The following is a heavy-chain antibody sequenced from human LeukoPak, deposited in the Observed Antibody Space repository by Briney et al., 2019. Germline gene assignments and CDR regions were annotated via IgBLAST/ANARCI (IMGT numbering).Heavy chain of an antibody. D-gene: IGHD2-2*01. J-gene: IGHJ5*02. CDR3: ARYGGYCSGPSCPEMAHNWFDP. CDR2: ISSSSSYI. V-gene: IGHV3-21*01. Sequence: GGSLRLSCAASGFTFSSSSMNWVRQAPGKGLELVSSISSSSSYIYYADSVKGRFTISRDNAKNSLYLQMNSLRDEDTAVYYCARYGGYCSGPSCPEMAHNWFDPWGQGTLVTVSS. CDR1: GFTFSSSS.